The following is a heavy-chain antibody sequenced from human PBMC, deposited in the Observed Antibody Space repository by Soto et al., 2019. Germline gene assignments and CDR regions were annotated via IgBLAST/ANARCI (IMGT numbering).Heavy chain of an antibody. Sequence: PSETLSLTCTVSGGSISSYYWSWIRQPPGKGLEWIGYIYYSGSTNYNPSLKSRVTISVDTSKNQSSLKLSSVTAADTAVYYCARQILTGYYNYFDYWGQGTLVTVSS. J-gene: IGHJ4*02. D-gene: IGHD3-9*01. CDR2: IYYSGST. CDR1: GGSISSYY. V-gene: IGHV4-59*01. CDR3: ARQILTGYYNYFDY.